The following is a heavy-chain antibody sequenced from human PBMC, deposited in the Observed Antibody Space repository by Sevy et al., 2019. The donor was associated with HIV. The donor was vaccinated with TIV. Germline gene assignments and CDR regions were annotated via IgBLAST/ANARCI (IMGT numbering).Heavy chain of an antibody. D-gene: IGHD2-15*01. V-gene: IGHV3-23*01. CDR3: AKDQDIIWFDP. J-gene: IGHJ5*02. Sequence: GGSLRLSCAASGFTFSIYAMSWVRQAPGKGLEWVSTISVSGGSTYYADSVKGRFTISRENSKNTLYLQMNSLRAEDTDVYYYAKDQDIIWFDPWGQGTLVTVSS. CDR2: ISVSGGST. CDR1: GFTFSIYA.